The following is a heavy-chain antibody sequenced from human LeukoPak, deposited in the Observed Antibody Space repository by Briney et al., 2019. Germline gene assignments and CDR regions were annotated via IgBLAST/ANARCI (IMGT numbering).Heavy chain of an antibody. Sequence: GASVKVSCKASVYTFTGYYMHWVRQDPGHRRERIGSINASSGDTNYAQKFQDRVTMTWDTSISTAYMDLSRLKSDDTATYYCARRTAYTEHSFFDYWGQGTLVTVSS. V-gene: IGHV1-2*02. CDR3: ARRTAYTEHSFFDY. D-gene: IGHD3-16*01. J-gene: IGHJ4*02. CDR2: INASSGDT. CDR1: VYTFTGYY.